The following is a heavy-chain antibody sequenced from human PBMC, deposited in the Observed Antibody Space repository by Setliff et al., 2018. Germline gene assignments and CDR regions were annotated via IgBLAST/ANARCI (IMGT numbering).Heavy chain of an antibody. CDR2: VRFDGSYK. Sequence: GESLKISCAASGFVFGTYGMHWVRPAPGKGLDWVASVRFDGSYKVYADSVKGRFTLSRDNSENTLFLQMTSLRPEDTGIYYCAKVKKPLIRGSGFDYWGRGTLVTVSS. J-gene: IGHJ4*02. CDR3: AKVKKPLIRGSGFDY. D-gene: IGHD2-8*01. V-gene: IGHV3-30*02. CDR1: GFVFGTYG.